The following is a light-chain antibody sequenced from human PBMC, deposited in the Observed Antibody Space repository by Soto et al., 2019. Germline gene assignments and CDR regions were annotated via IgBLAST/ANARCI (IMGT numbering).Light chain of an antibody. CDR1: SSDVGDYNY. J-gene: IGLJ2*01. CDR3: CSYAGSYTLGV. Sequence: QSALTQPRSVSGSPGQSVTISCTGTSSDVGDYNYVSWYQQHPGKAPKLMIYDVSERLSGVPDRFSGSKSGNTASLTISGLQAEDEADYYCCSYAGSYTLGVFGGGTKLTVL. CDR2: DVS. V-gene: IGLV2-11*01.